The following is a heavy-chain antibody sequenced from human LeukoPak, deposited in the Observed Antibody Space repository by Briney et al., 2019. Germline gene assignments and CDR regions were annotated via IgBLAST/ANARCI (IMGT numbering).Heavy chain of an antibody. Sequence: GESLKISCKGSGYSFTTYWIGGGGRMPGKGGGGRGIIYPGDSDTTYSPSFQGQVTISADKSISTAYLQWSSLKASDTAMYYCARRNGGYSYGSSDYWGQGTLVTVSS. CDR2: IYPGDSDT. D-gene: IGHD5-18*01. CDR1: GYSFTTYW. J-gene: IGHJ4*02. V-gene: IGHV5-51*01. CDR3: ARRNGGYSYGSSDY.